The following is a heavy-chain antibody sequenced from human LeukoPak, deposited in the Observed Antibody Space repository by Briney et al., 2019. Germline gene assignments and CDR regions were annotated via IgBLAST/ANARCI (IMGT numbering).Heavy chain of an antibody. Sequence: GASVKVSCKASGGTFSSYAISWVRRAPGQGLEWMGAIIPIFGTANYAQKFQGRVTITADESTSTAYMELSSLRSEDTSVYYCARGQTYSGSYFLFDYWGQGTLVTVSS. CDR2: IIPIFGTA. CDR3: ARGQTYSGSYFLFDY. CDR1: GGTFSSYA. D-gene: IGHD1-26*01. V-gene: IGHV1-69*13. J-gene: IGHJ4*02.